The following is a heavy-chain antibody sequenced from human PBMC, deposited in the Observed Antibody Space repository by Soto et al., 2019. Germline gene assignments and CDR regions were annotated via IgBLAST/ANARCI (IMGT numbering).Heavy chain of an antibody. CDR1: GFTFSTYA. J-gene: IGHJ2*01. CDR3: AKAQLLSPTDL. Sequence: EVQLLESGGGLVQPGGSLRLSCAASGFTFSTYAMSWVRQAPGKGLEWVSGISGSGGRAYYADSVEGRFSISRDNSENTLYLQMNSLRADVTAVYYCAKAQLLSPTDLWGRGTLVTVSS. CDR2: ISGSGGRA. D-gene: IGHD1-1*01. V-gene: IGHV3-23*01.